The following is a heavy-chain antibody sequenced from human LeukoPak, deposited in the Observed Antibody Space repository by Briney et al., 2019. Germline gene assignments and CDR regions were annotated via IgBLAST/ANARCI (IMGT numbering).Heavy chain of an antibody. V-gene: IGHV3-30*14. CDR2: ISYDGSNK. CDR1: GFTFSSYA. CDR3: ARGPYGDHITEGFDQ. Sequence: GRSLRLSCAASGFTFSSYAMHWVRQAPGKGLEWVAVISYDGSNKYYAESVKGRFTISRDSSTNTLFLQMVRLSAEDTAVYYCARGPYGDHITEGFDQWGQGTLVTVSS. D-gene: IGHD4-17*01. J-gene: IGHJ4*02.